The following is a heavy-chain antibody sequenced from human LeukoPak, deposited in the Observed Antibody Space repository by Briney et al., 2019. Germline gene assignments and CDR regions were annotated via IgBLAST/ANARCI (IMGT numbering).Heavy chain of an antibody. D-gene: IGHD2/OR15-2a*01. J-gene: IGHJ6*03. CDR1: GFTFSSYG. V-gene: IGHV3-30*02. Sequence: GGSLRLSCAASGFTFSSYGMHWVRQAPGKGLEWVAFIRYDGSNKYYADSVKGRFTISRDNSKNTLYLQMNSLRAEDTAVYYCAKDYKVLYYYYYYMDVWGKGTTVTVSS. CDR2: IRYDGSNK. CDR3: AKDYKVLYYYYYYMDV.